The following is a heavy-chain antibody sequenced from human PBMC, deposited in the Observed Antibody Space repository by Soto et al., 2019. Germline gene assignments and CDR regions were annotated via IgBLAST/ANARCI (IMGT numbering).Heavy chain of an antibody. CDR2: ISGHNGYT. Sequence: QVQLVQSGSEVKKPGASVKVSCKASGYTFSSYGVIWVRQAPGQGLEWMGWISGHNGYTDYAQRVQGRLTMTTDTSTSTAYMELRGLTSDDTAVYFCARGRLPDGHHFDNWGQGTLVTVSS. J-gene: IGHJ4*02. CDR3: ARGRLPDGHHFDN. CDR1: GYTFSSYG. V-gene: IGHV1-18*01.